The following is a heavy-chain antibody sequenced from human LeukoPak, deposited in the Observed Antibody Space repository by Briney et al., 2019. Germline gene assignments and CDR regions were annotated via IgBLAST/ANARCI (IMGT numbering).Heavy chain of an antibody. CDR2: INPNSGGT. V-gene: IGHV1-2*02. Sequence: GASVKVSCKASGYTFTGYYMHWVRQAPGQGLEWMGWINPNSGGTNYAQKFQGRVTMTRDMSTSTVYMELSSLRSEDTAVYYCARSRGSYVGAFDIWGQGTMVTVSS. CDR1: GYTFTGYY. J-gene: IGHJ3*02. D-gene: IGHD1-26*01. CDR3: ARSRGSYVGAFDI.